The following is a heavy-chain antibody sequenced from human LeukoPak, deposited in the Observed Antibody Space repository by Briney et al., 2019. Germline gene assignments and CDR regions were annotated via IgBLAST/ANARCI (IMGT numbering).Heavy chain of an antibody. CDR3: VRNLLGTIFGVVTNNWFDP. J-gene: IGHJ5*02. CDR1: GYSFTSYW. V-gene: IGHV5-51*01. D-gene: IGHD3-3*01. CDR2: IYPGDSDT. Sequence: GESLKISCKGSGYSFTSYWIGWVRQMPGKGLEWMGIIYPGDSDTRYSPSFQGQVTISADKSISTAYLQWSSLKASDTAMYYCVRNLLGTIFGVVTNNWFDPWGQGTLVTVSS.